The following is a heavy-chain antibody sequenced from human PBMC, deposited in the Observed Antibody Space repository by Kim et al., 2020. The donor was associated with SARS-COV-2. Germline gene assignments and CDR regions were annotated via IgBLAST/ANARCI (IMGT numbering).Heavy chain of an antibody. CDR1: GASISGGDYY. Sequence: SETLSLTCTVSGASISGGDYYWNWIRQPPGKGLEWIGYNYYSGSTNYNPSLRSRVTISVDSSKNQFSLKVRSVTAADTAIYYCAGDDYGGYFDSWGQGSLVTVSS. CDR3: AGDDYGGYFDS. V-gene: IGHV4-30-4*01. D-gene: IGHD4-17*01. CDR2: NYYSGST. J-gene: IGHJ4*02.